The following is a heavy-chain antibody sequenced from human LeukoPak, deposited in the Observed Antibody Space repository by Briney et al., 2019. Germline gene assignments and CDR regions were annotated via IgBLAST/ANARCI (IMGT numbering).Heavy chain of an antibody. CDR1: GFTFSSYA. CDR3: AKDLPKVVPAASDY. V-gene: IGHV3-30-3*01. D-gene: IGHD2-2*01. J-gene: IGHJ4*02. CDR2: ISYDGSNK. Sequence: GGSLRLSCAASGFTFSSYAMHWVRQAPGKGLEWVAVISYDGSNKYYADSVKGRFTISRDNSKNTLYLQMNSLRAEDTAVYYCAKDLPKVVPAASDYWGQGTLVTVSS.